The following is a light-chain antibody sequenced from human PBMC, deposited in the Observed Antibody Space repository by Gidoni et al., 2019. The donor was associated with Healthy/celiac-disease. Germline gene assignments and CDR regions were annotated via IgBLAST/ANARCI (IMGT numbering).Light chain of an antibody. CDR1: QSVSSSY. J-gene: IGKJ2*01. V-gene: IGKV3-20*01. CDR3: QQYGSSPRYT. Sequence: DIVLTQYPGTLSLSPGERATLSCRASQSVSSSYLAWHQQKPGQAPRLLIYGASSRATGIPDRFSGSGSGTDFTLTISRLDPEDSAVYYCQQYGSSPRYTFGQGTKLEIK. CDR2: GAS.